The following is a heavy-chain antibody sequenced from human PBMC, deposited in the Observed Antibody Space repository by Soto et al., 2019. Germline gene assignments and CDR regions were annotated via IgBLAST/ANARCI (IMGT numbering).Heavy chain of an antibody. Sequence: PGGSLRLSCAASGFTFSSYSMNWVRQAPGKGLEWVSSISSSSSYIYYADSVKGRFTISRDNAKNSLYLQMNSLRAEDTAVYYCARVGYGELAAPRPRKVLYFDYWGQGTLVTVSS. V-gene: IGHV3-21*01. J-gene: IGHJ4*02. CDR1: GFTFSSYS. CDR3: ARVGYGELAAPRPRKVLYFDY. CDR2: ISSSSSYI. D-gene: IGHD6-6*01.